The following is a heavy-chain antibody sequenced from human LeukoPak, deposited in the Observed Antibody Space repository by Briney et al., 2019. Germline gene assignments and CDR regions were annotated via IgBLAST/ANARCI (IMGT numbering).Heavy chain of an antibody. D-gene: IGHD4-17*01. Sequence: GGSLRLSCAASGFTFSSYEMDWVRQAPGKGLEWVSYITSSGSTIYYADSVKGRFTISRDNAKNSLYLQMNSLRAEDTAVYYCARDLSTVTPGDFGYWGQGILVTVSS. CDR1: GFTFSSYE. CDR2: ITSSGSTI. CDR3: ARDLSTVTPGDFGY. J-gene: IGHJ4*02. V-gene: IGHV3-48*03.